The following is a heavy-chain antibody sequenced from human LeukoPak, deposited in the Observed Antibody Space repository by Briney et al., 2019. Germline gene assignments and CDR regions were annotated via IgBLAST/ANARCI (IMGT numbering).Heavy chain of an antibody. V-gene: IGHV4-39*07. CDR3: ARDRRIVGATTLPFDY. CDR1: GGSISSSSYY. D-gene: IGHD1-26*01. Sequence: SETLSLTCTVSGGSISSSSYYWGWIRQPPGKGLEWIGSIYYSGSTYYNPSLKSRVTISVDTSKNQFSLKLSSVTAADTAVYYCARDRRIVGATTLPFDYWGQGTLVTVSS. J-gene: IGHJ4*02. CDR2: IYYSGST.